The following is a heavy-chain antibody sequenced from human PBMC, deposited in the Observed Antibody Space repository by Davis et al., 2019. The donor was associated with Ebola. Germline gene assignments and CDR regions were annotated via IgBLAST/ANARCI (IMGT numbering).Heavy chain of an antibody. Sequence: SLKISCAASGFSFEDYFMHWVRQAPGKGLEWVSGISWNSGSVGYADSAKGRFTISRDNAKNSLYLQMNSLRAEDTVFYYCAKAVGRYFDWQLHLDYWGQGTLVAVSS. V-gene: IGHV3-9*01. CDR1: GFSFEDYF. CDR2: ISWNSGSV. D-gene: IGHD3-9*01. J-gene: IGHJ4*02. CDR3: AKAVGRYFDWQLHLDY.